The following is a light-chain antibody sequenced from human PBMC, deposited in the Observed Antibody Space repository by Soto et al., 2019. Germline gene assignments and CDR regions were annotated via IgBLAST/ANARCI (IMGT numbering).Light chain of an antibody. Sequence: EIVLTQSPGTLSLSPGERATLSCRASQSVSSNSLAWYQQKPGQAPRLLIYGASSRATGIPDRFSGSGSETDFPLTISRLEPEDFAVYYCQHYGRSPLTFGGGTKVEIK. J-gene: IGKJ4*01. CDR1: QSVSSNS. V-gene: IGKV3-20*01. CDR2: GAS. CDR3: QHYGRSPLT.